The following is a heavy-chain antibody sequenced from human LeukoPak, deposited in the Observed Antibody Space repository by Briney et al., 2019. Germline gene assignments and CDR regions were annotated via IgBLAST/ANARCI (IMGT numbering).Heavy chain of an antibody. J-gene: IGHJ4*02. Sequence: GGSLRLSCAASGFTFSNAWMSWVRQAPGKGLEWVGRIKSKTDGGTTDYAAPVKGRFTISRDDSKNTLYLKMNSLKTEDTAVYYCTTDHHESITIFGVGPYFDYWGQGPLVTVSS. CDR1: GFTFSNAW. D-gene: IGHD3-3*01. CDR2: IKSKTDGGTT. CDR3: TTDHHESITIFGVGPYFDY. V-gene: IGHV3-15*01.